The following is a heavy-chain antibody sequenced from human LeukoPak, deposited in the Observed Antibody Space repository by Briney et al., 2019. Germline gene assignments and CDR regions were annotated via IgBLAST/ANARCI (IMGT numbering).Heavy chain of an antibody. J-gene: IGHJ4*02. V-gene: IGHV3-7*01. CDR1: GFTFSSYW. CDR3: ARAPWIQLWSYYFDY. D-gene: IGHD5-18*01. CDR2: IKQDGSEK. Sequence: PGGSLRLSCAASGFTFSSYWMSWVRQAPGKGLEGGAKIKQDGSEKYYVDSVKGRFTMSRDNAKNSLYLQMNSLRAEDTAVYYCARAPWIQLWSYYFDYWGQGTLVTVSS.